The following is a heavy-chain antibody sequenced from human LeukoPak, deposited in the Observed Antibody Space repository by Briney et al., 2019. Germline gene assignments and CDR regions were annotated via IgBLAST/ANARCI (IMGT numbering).Heavy chain of an antibody. V-gene: IGHV3-23*01. Sequence: GGSLRLSCTASGFTFGTYDMSWVRQAPGKGLEWVSTVRVNGRSTFYADSVKGRFTISRDDSKNTLYLQMNSLRAEDTALYYCAKPGEPSNYYFDYWGQGALVTVTS. CDR1: GFTFGTYD. J-gene: IGHJ4*02. CDR2: VRVNGRST. D-gene: IGHD1-14*01. CDR3: AKPGEPSNYYFDY.